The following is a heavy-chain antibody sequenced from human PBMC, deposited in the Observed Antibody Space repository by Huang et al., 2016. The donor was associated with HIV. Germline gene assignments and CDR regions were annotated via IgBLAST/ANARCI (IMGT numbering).Heavy chain of an antibody. D-gene: IGHD3-10*01. CDR1: GYIFTDYY. V-gene: IGHV1-2*02. J-gene: IGHJ5*02. Sequence: QVQLVQSGAEVKKPGASVKVSCRTSGYIFTDYYIQWVRKAPGQGLEGMGWVNPKSGATNQAQRVQGRLPMPTDTSTSAVYMELANLRSDDTAVYYCARAVVRGLIIRFDPWGQGTLVTVSS. CDR3: ARAVVRGLIIRFDP. CDR2: VNPKSGAT.